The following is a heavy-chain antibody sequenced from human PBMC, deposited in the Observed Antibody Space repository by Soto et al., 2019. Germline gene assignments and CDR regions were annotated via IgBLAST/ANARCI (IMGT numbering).Heavy chain of an antibody. J-gene: IGHJ3*02. CDR3: ARDQARLRRYIYPDALDI. D-gene: IGHD2-21*01. V-gene: IGHV1-18*01. Sequence: QVQLVQSGAEVKKPGASVKVSCKASGYTFTSYGISWVRQAPGQGLEWMGWISAYNGNTNYAQKPQGRVTMTADPSTSPSNRAPGSLRSDDTAVYYCARDQARLRRYIYPDALDIWGQGPMVTVSS. CDR1: GYTFTSYG. CDR2: ISAYNGNT.